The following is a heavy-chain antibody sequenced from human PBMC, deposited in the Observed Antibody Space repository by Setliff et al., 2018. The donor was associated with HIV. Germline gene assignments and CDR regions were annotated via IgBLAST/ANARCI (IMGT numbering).Heavy chain of an antibody. Sequence: PWGSLRLSCAASGFTFSSYGMHWVRQAPGKGLEWVAVISYDGSNKYYADSVKGRFTISRDNSKKTLYLQMNSLSGDDTAVYYCARDRGYRSAWSYYGMDVWGQGTTVTVSS. CDR2: ISYDGSNK. J-gene: IGHJ6*02. D-gene: IGHD6-19*01. V-gene: IGHV3-30*03. CDR1: GFTFSSYG. CDR3: ARDRGYRSAWSYYGMDV.